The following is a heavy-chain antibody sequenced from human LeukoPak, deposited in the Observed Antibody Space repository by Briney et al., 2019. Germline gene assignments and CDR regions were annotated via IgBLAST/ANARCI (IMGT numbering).Heavy chain of an antibody. Sequence: GGSLRLSCAASGFTFDDYGMSWVRQAPGKGLEWVAVMRSGDGDTTYADSVRGRFTISRDNSKNRLDLQMNSLRPEDTAVYYCVRDFPGNWQLVPLLDYWGQGTLVIVSS. D-gene: IGHD6-6*01. V-gene: IGHV3-23*01. J-gene: IGHJ4*02. CDR2: MRSGDGDT. CDR1: GFTFDDYG. CDR3: VRDFPGNWQLVPLLDY.